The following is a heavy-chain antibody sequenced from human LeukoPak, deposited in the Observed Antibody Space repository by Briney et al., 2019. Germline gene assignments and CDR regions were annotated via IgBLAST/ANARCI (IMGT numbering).Heavy chain of an antibody. CDR1: GYTFTSYH. Sequence: ASVNVSCKASGYTFTSYHMHWVRQAPGQGLEWMGWINPNSGGTNYAQKFQGRVTMTRDTSISTAYMELSGLRSDDTAVYYCARAPYYYDSSGYYYDLCFDYWGQGTLVTVSS. V-gene: IGHV1-2*02. J-gene: IGHJ4*02. CDR3: ARAPYYYDSSGYYYDLCFDY. CDR2: INPNSGGT. D-gene: IGHD3-22*01.